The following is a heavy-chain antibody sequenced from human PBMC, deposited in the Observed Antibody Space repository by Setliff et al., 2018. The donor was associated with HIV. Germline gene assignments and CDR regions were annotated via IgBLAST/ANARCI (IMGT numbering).Heavy chain of an antibody. Sequence: GGSLRLSCSGSGFTFRDYALSWVRQAPGKGLEWVANINQDGSEKYYLDSVKGRFTISRDNADNSLYLQMNRLRAEETAVYYCARGKDTFIWGQGTMVTVSS. CDR2: INQDGSEK. CDR3: ARGKDTFI. CDR1: GFTFRDYA. J-gene: IGHJ3*02. V-gene: IGHV3-7*01.